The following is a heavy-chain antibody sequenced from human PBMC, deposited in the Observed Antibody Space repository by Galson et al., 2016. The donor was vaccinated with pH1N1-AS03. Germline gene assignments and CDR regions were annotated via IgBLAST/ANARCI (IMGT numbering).Heavy chain of an antibody. CDR1: GISLSSSW. CDR2: INGVGSSI. V-gene: IGHV3-74*01. J-gene: IGHJ5*01. CDR3: ARGYDDSGPDDHRLFDS. Sequence: SLRLSCAASGISLSSSWMHWVRQAPGRGLVWVSGINGVGSSIKYADAVKGRFTISRDNAKNMLYLQMYSLRADDAAVYYCARGYDDSGPDDHRLFDSWGQGPQVTVSS. D-gene: IGHD3-22*01.